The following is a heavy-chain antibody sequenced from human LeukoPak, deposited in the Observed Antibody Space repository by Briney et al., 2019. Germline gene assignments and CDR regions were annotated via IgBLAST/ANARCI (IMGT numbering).Heavy chain of an antibody. J-gene: IGHJ4*02. CDR3: VKPPMIRGVDYFDY. Sequence: GGSLRLSCAASGFTFTTSSMSWVRQAPGKGLEWVSAINGGGGTTYYADSARGRIAISRDNSKNTLYLQMNSLRAEDTAVYYCVKPPMIRGVDYFDYWGQGTLVAVSS. CDR1: GFTFTTSS. D-gene: IGHD3-10*01. CDR2: INGGGGTT. V-gene: IGHV3-23*01.